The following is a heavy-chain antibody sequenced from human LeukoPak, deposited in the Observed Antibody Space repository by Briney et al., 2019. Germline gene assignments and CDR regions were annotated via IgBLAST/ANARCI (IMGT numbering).Heavy chain of an antibody. Sequence: GASVKVSCKASGYTFTRYGINWVRQAPGQGLEWMGWISAYNGNTNYAQKLQGRVTMTTDTSTSTAYMELSSLRSEDTAVYYCARGPTYYYGSGSYNEEPDNYWGQGTLVTVSS. V-gene: IGHV1-18*01. CDR1: GYTFTRYG. CDR2: ISAYNGNT. J-gene: IGHJ4*02. D-gene: IGHD3-10*01. CDR3: ARGPTYYYGSGSYNEEPDNY.